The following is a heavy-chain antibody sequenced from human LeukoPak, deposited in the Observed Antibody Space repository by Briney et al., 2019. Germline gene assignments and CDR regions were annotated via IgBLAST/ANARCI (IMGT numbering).Heavy chain of an antibody. J-gene: IGHJ6*02. Sequence: SETLSLTCAVNGGSFSGYYWRWIRQPPGKGLEWIGEINHSGSTNYNPSLKSRVTISVDTSKNQFSLKLSSVTAADTAVYYCARGPRAGDWDSGMDVWGQGTTVTVSS. CDR3: ARGPRAGDWDSGMDV. CDR2: INHSGST. V-gene: IGHV4-34*01. CDR1: GGSFSGYY. D-gene: IGHD2-21*02.